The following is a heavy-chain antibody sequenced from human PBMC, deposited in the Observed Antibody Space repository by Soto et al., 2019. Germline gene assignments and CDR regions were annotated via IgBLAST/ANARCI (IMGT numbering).Heavy chain of an antibody. J-gene: IGHJ6*02. V-gene: IGHV1-69*13. Sequence: SVKLSCKASGGTFSSYAISWVRQAPGQGIEWMGGIIPIFGTANYAQKFQGRVTITADESTSTAYMELSSLRSEDTAVYYCARDPHDSSCYYYQMFEYYDGMDVWGQGTTVTVAS. D-gene: IGHD3-22*01. CDR2: IIPIFGTA. CDR1: GGTFSSYA. CDR3: ARDPHDSSCYYYQMFEYYDGMDV.